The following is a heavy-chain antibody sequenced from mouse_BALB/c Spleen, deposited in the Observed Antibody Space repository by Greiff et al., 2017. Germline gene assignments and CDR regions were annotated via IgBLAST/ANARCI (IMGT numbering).Heavy chain of an antibody. CDR3: ARITTVVWDY. Sequence: VQLQQSGAELAKPGASVKMSCKASGYTFTSYWMHWVKQRPGQGLEWIGYINPSTGYTEYNQKFKDKATLTADKSSSTAYMQLSSLTSEDSAVYYCARITTVVWDYWGQGTTLTVSS. D-gene: IGHD1-1*01. V-gene: IGHV1-7*01. CDR2: INPSTGYT. J-gene: IGHJ2*01. CDR1: GYTFTSYW.